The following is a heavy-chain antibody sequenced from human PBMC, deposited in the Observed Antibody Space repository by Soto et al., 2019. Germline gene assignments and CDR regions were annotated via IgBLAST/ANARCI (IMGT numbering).Heavy chain of an antibody. J-gene: IGHJ5*02. CDR3: TRRIDTEFDP. Sequence: TSETLSLTCTVSGGSIGSSDYYWGWIRQPPGRGLEWIGSSHYSGTTYYNPALKSRVTISIDTSRNNFSLKLIAVTAADTAVYYCTRRIDTEFDPWGQGTLVTVS. V-gene: IGHV4-39*02. CDR2: SHYSGTT. CDR1: GGSIGSSDYY.